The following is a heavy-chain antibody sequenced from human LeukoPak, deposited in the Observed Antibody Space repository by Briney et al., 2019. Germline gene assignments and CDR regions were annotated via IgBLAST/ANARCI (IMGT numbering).Heavy chain of an antibody. Sequence: ASVKVSCKASGGTFSSYAISWVRQAPGQGLEWMGGIIPIFGTANYAQKFQGRVTITADESTSAAYMELSSLRSEDTAVYYCASIGYYAYPNYSFHSSGQGTLLTVSS. J-gene: IGHJ4*02. D-gene: IGHD1-26*01. CDR2: IIPIFGTA. CDR1: GGTFSSYA. V-gene: IGHV1-69*13. CDR3: ASIGYYAYPNYSFHS.